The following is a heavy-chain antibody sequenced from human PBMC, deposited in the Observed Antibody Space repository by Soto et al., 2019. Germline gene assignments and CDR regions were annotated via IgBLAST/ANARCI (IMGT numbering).Heavy chain of an antibody. V-gene: IGHV4-39*01. CDR2: IYYSGST. J-gene: IGHJ4*02. CDR1: GGSISTNNYY. D-gene: IGHD3-10*01. CDR3: ARRTPHGTGTYYN. Sequence: SETLSLTCTVSGGSISTNNYYWGWIRQPPGKGLEWIGSIYYSGSTYYNPSLKSRVTISVDTSKNQFSLKMNSVTAADTALYYCARRTPHGTGTYYNWGQGTLVTVSS.